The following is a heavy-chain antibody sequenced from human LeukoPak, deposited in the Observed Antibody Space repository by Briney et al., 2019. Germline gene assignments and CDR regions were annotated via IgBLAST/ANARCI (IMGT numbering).Heavy chain of an antibody. CDR1: GGSISSYY. CDR2: IYTSGST. V-gene: IGHV4-4*07. D-gene: IGHD1-26*01. J-gene: IGHJ3*02. Sequence: SETLSLTCTVSGGSISSYYWSWIRQPAGKGLEWIGRIYTSGSTNYNPSLKSRVTISVDTSKNQFSLKLSSVTAADTAVYYCARVQWEGVRDAFDIWGQGTMVTVSS. CDR3: ARVQWEGVRDAFDI.